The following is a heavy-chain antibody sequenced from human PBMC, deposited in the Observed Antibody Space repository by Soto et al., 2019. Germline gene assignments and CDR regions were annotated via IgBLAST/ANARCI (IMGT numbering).Heavy chain of an antibody. CDR3: ASSRGTWGDAFDI. D-gene: IGHD3-16*01. J-gene: IGHJ3*02. V-gene: IGHV3-53*01. Sequence: EVQLVESGEGLIQPGGSLRLSCAASGFTVSSNYMSWVRQAPGKGLEWVSVIYSGGSTYYADSVKGRFTISRDNSKNTLYLQMNSLRAEDTAVYYCASSRGTWGDAFDIWGQGTMVTVSS. CDR2: IYSGGST. CDR1: GFTVSSNY.